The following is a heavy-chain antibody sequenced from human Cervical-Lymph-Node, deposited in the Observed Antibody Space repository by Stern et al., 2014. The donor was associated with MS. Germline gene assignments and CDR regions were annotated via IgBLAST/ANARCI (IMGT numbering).Heavy chain of an antibody. J-gene: IGHJ6*02. CDR1: GFTFSSYG. Sequence: QVQLVQSGGGVVQPGRSLRLSCAASGFTFSSYGMHWVRQAPGKGLEWVAVIWYDGSNKYYADSVQGRFTISRENSQTTVSLKMCSLRAENTSVYYCARSSSPSPYYYYGMDVWGQGTTVTVSS. CDR3: ARSSSPSPYYYYGMDV. D-gene: IGHD6-13*01. V-gene: IGHV3-33*01. CDR2: IWYDGSNK.